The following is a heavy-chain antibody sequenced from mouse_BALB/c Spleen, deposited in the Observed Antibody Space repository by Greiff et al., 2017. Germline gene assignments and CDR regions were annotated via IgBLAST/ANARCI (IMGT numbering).Heavy chain of an antibody. V-gene: IGHV5-12-1*01. J-gene: IGHJ3*01. CDR1: GFAFSSYD. D-gene: IGHD2-14*01. CDR2: ISSGGGST. Sequence: EVKLVESGGGLVKPGGSLKLSCAASGFAFSSYDMSWVRQTPEKRLEWVAYISSGGGSTYYPDTVKGRFTISRDNAKNTLYLQMSSLKSEDTAMYYCARQNYRYDDWFAYWGQGTLVTVSA. CDR3: ARQNYRYDDWFAY.